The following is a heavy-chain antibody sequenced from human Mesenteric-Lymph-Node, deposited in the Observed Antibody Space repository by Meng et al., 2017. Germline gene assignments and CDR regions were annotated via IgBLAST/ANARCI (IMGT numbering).Heavy chain of an antibody. CDR3: ARSIRGYSGSYSVGNNWFDP. V-gene: IGHV1-8*03. CDR2: MNPNSGNT. D-gene: IGHD1-26*01. CDR1: GYTFTSYD. Sequence: ASVKVSCKASGYTFTSYDINWVRQATGQGLEWMGWMNPNSGNTGYAQKFQGRVTITRNTSISTAYMELSSLRSEDTAVYYCARSIRGYSGSYSVGNNWFDPWGQGTLVTVSS. J-gene: IGHJ5*02.